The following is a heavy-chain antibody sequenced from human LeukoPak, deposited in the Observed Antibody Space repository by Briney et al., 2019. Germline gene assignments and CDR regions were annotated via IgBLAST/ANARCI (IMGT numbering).Heavy chain of an antibody. Sequence: ASVKVSCKASGYTFTSYDINWVRQATGQGLEWMGWMNPNSGNTGYAQKFQGRVTMTRNTSISTAYMELSSLRSEDTAVYYCARGCRRPLRISMVRGVIITPFGMDVWVQGTTVTVSS. CDR3: ARGCRRPLRISMVRGVIITPFGMDV. J-gene: IGHJ6*02. D-gene: IGHD3-10*01. CDR2: MNPNSGNT. CDR1: GYTFTSYD. V-gene: IGHV1-8*02.